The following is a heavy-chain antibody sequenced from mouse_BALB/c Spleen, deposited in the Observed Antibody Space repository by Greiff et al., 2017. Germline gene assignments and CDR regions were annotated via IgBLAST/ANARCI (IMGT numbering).Heavy chain of an antibody. CDR3: AREGGYYGGMDY. D-gene: IGHD2-3*01. V-gene: IGHV5-6-3*01. Sequence: DVMLVESGGGLVQPGGSLKLSCAASGFTFSSYGMSWVRQTPDKRLELVATINSNGGSTYYPDSVKGRFTISRDNAKNTLYLQMSSLNSEDTAMYYCAREGGYYGGMDYWGQGTSVTVSS. J-gene: IGHJ4*01. CDR2: INSNGGST. CDR1: GFTFSSYG.